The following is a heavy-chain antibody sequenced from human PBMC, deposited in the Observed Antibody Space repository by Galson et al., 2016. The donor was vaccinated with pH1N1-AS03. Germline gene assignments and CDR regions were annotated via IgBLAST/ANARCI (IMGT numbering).Heavy chain of an antibody. CDR3: ARNPRGPCTTAACPTTYYFGMDV. CDR1: GYIFTGFY. D-gene: IGHD2-2*01. Sequence: SVKVSCKASGYIFTGFYVHWVRQAPGQGLEWMGWINTDSGVTNYAQKFEAWVTMTRDTSVSTAYMELYGLKSDDTAVYYCARNPRGPCTTAACPTTYYFGMDVWGQGTTVIVSS. V-gene: IGHV1-2*04. J-gene: IGHJ6*02. CDR2: INTDSGVT.